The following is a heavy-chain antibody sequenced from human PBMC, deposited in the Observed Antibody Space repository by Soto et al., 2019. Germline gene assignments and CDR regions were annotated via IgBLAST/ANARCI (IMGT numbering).Heavy chain of an antibody. CDR2: IFYTGRT. CDR3: SGLTFSIAAASHRRSKWFGP. J-gene: IGHJ5*02. D-gene: IGHD6-25*01. Sequence: SETLSLTCTVSGGSISNPGYYWGWVRQPPGKGLEWIGDIFYTGRTYYSPSLKSRVTISVDTSKEQFSLNLTSVTAAEKALYFFSGLTFSIAAASHRRSKWFGPWAPGTLVPVCS. V-gene: IGHV4-39*01. CDR1: GGSISNPGYY.